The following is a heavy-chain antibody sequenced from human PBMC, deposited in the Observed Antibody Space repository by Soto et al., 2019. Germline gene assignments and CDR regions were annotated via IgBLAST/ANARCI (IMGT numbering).Heavy chain of an antibody. V-gene: IGHV5-10-1*01. CDR3: ASPTMASTSFYYAMDV. D-gene: IGHD5-12*01. J-gene: IGHJ6*02. CDR2: INPTDSET. Sequence: GESLKISCKTSGHRFTTYWISWVRQMPGKGLEYMGKINPTDSETNYSPSFEGHVTFSVDRSTSTAYVRWNSLKASDTAMYYCASPTMASTSFYYAMDVWGQGTTVTVSS. CDR1: GHRFTTYW.